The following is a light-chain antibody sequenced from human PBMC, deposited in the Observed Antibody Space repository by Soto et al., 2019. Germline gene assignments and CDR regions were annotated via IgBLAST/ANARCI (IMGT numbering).Light chain of an antibody. CDR3: HQYGSLPQT. V-gene: IGKV3-20*01. CDR1: QSVSSSY. Sequence: EIVLTQSPGTLSLSPGERATLSCRASQSVSSSYLAWYQQKPGQAPRLLIYGASSRATGIPDRFSGSGSGTVFTLTISRLEPEDFAVYYCHQYGSLPQTFGQGTKVEIK. CDR2: GAS. J-gene: IGKJ1*01.